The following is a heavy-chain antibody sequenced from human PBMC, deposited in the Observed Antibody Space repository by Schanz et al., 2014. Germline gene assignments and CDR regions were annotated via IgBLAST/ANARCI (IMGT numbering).Heavy chain of an antibody. J-gene: IGHJ4*02. D-gene: IGHD6-13*01. CDR3: ARDGVDAAAGGNY. V-gene: IGHV1-46*03. CDR1: GYTLSAYS. Sequence: QVQLVQSGTQVKKPGASVKVSCKASGYTLSAYSLHWVRQAPGQGLEWMGIVNPSVRGTHFARECQGRVAVTRDTSASTVYMELSGLRSEDTAVYYCARDGVDAAAGGNYWGEGTLGDVSS. CDR2: VNPSVRGT.